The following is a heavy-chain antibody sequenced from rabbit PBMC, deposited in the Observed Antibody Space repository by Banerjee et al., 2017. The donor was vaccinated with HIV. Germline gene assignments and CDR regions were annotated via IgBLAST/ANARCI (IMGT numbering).Heavy chain of an antibody. CDR1: GFSFSSSYW. D-gene: IGHD6-1*01. CDR3: ARDPVNDDGYAPDL. CDR2: IYGGSSSNT. V-gene: IGHV1S45*01. Sequence: QEQLEESGGDPVKPEGSLTLTCTASGFSFSSSYWICWVRQAPGKGLEWVACIYGGSSSNTYYASWAKGRFTISKTSSTTVTLQMTSLTAADTATYFCARDPVNDDGYAPDLRGPGTLVTVS. J-gene: IGHJ4*01.